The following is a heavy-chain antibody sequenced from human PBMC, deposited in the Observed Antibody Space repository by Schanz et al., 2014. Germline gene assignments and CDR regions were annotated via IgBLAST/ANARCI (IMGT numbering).Heavy chain of an antibody. CDR3: ANNWNLDY. Sequence: EVQLVESGGGWVQPGGSLRLSCAASGFTFSSHSFNWVRQAPGKGLEWVANIKKDGSEKYYVDSVKGRFTISRDNAKNSLFLQMNSLRPEDTAVYYCANNWNLDYWGQGTLVTVSS. D-gene: IGHD1-20*01. J-gene: IGHJ4*02. CDR2: IKKDGSEK. V-gene: IGHV3-7*03. CDR1: GFTFSSHS.